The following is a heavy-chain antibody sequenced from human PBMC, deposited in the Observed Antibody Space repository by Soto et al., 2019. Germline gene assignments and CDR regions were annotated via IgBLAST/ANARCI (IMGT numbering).Heavy chain of an antibody. D-gene: IGHD1-26*01. CDR2: INHSGST. J-gene: IGHJ3*02. CDR1: GESFRDYY. Sequence: QVQLQQRGAGLLKPSETLSLTCAVHGESFRDYYWTWIRQPPGKGLEWIGEINHSGSTSYNPSLKSQLTISVDTSKKEFSLNLSSVTAADTALYYCVRGRAFMSRNAFDIWGQGTMVTVSS. V-gene: IGHV4-34*02. CDR3: VRGRAFMSRNAFDI.